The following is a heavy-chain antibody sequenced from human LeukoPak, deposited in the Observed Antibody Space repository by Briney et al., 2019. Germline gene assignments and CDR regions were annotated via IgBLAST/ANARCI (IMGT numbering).Heavy chain of an antibody. Sequence: PGGSLRLSCAASGFTFSNYNMNWVRQAPGKGLEWVSFISSRSSYTSYTDSVKGRFTISRDNAKNSLYLQMNSLRAEDTAVYYCARDSSYGDDVSILDYWGQGTLVTVSS. CDR2: ISSRSSYT. D-gene: IGHD4-17*01. V-gene: IGHV3-21*01. J-gene: IGHJ4*02. CDR3: ARDSSYGDDVSILDY. CDR1: GFTFSNYN.